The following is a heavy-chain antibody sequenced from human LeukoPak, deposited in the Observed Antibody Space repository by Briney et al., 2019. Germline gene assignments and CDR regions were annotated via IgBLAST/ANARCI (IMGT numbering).Heavy chain of an antibody. CDR1: GGSISSYY. V-gene: IGHV4-59*12. Sequence: SETLSLTCTVSGGSISSYYWSWIRQPPGKGLEWIGYIYYSGSTNYNPSLKSRVTISVDTSKNQFSLKLSSVTAADTAVYYCARSVDSPVVVDYWGQGTLVTVSS. D-gene: IGHD2-21*01. CDR2: IYYSGST. J-gene: IGHJ4*02. CDR3: ARSVDSPVVVDY.